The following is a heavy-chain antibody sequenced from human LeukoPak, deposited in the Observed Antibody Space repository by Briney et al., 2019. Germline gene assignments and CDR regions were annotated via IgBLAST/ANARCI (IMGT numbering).Heavy chain of an antibody. Sequence: ASVKVSCKVSGYTLTELSMHWVRQAPGKGLEWMGGFDPEDGETIYAQKFQGRVTMTEDTSTDTAYMELSSLRSEDTAVYYCAALKLAAAGTKGFDYWGQGTLVTVSS. D-gene: IGHD6-13*01. CDR3: AALKLAAAGTKGFDY. CDR2: FDPEDGET. V-gene: IGHV1-24*01. CDR1: GYTLTELS. J-gene: IGHJ4*02.